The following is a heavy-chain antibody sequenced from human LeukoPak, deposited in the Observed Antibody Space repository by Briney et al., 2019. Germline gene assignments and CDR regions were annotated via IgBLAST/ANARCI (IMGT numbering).Heavy chain of an antibody. D-gene: IGHD2-21*02. Sequence: PGVPLRLSCRASSFPFYDYYIICLPRAREGALECGSYIRSSNNTIYHADSVKGLFTISRDNPKHSLSVQMNSLRAEDTSVYYCARAGWRPGPLDYWRQGTLVPVP. V-gene: IGHV3-11*04. CDR3: ARAGWRPGPLDY. J-gene: IGHJ4*02. CDR1: SFPFYDYY. CDR2: IRSSNNTI.